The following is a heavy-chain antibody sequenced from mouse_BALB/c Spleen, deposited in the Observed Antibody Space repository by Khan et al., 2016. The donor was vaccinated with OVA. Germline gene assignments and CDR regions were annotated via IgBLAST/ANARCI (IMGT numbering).Heavy chain of an antibody. CDR3: ARPPYFSYVMVY. CDR1: GYTFRSFG. CDR2: INTYTGEP. Sequence: QIQLVQSGPELKKPGETVKISCKASGYTFRSFGMSWVKQAPGKGLKWMGWINTYTGEPTYADAFKGRYVFSLGTSASTAYLQINNLKNEDTATYFGARPPYFSYVMVYWGQGTSVTVSS. J-gene: IGHJ4*01. D-gene: IGHD2-10*01. V-gene: IGHV9-3-1*01.